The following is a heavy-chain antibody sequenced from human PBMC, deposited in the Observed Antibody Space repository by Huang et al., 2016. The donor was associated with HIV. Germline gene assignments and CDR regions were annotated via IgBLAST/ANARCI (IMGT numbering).Heavy chain of an antibody. CDR3: ARDGGANVEGAMSHFDF. J-gene: IGHJ4*02. D-gene: IGHD1-26*01. V-gene: IGHV1-69*13. CDR2: IIPFFGTP. Sequence: QVQLVQSGAEVKKPGSSVKVSCKASVDTFNNYGISWVRQAPGQGLEWMGGIIPFFGTPDYAQSFQGRVTSPADESTTTVYMELSSLRSEDMAIYYCARDGGANVEGAMSHFDFWGQGTQVTVSS. CDR1: VDTFNNYG.